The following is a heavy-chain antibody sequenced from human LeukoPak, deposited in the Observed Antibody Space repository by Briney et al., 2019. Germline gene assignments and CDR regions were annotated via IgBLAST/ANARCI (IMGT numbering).Heavy chain of an antibody. CDR2: ISSGSGNI. J-gene: IGHJ4*02. Sequence: RGSLRLSCAASGFTFSSYSMNWVRQAPGKGLEWVSSISSGSGNIYYADSVKGRFTISRDNAKNSLYLQMNSLRDEDTAVYYCAGLLTPYCRSTTCYPGDYWGQGTLVTVSS. CDR1: GFTFSSYS. CDR3: AGLLTPYCRSTTCYPGDY. D-gene: IGHD2-2*01. V-gene: IGHV3-21*01.